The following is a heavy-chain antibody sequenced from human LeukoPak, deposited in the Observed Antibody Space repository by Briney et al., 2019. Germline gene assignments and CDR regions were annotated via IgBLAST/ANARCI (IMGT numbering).Heavy chain of an antibody. D-gene: IGHD6-13*01. CDR1: GFAFSTFW. CDR2: IKQDGSEE. Sequence: GGSLRLSCAASGFAFSTFWMNWVRQAPGKGLEWVANIKQDGSEETYLDSVKGRFTISRDNAKNSLYLNMDSLRVDDTAVYYCVRDRESYSISFLAWGQGTLVTVSS. V-gene: IGHV3-7*05. CDR3: VRDRESYSISFLA. J-gene: IGHJ5*02.